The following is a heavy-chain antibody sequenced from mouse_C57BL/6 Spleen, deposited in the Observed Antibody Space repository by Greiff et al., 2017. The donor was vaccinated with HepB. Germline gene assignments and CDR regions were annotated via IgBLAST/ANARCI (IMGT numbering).Heavy chain of an antibody. V-gene: IGHV10-1*01. Sequence: EVMLVESGGGLVQPKGSLKLSCAASGFSFNTYAMNWVRQAPGKGLEWVARIRSKSNNYATYYADSVKDRFTISRDDSESMLYLQMNNLKTEDTAIYYCVRLAYDYDGRGYFDYWGQGTTLTVSS. J-gene: IGHJ2*01. D-gene: IGHD2-4*01. CDR1: GFSFNTYA. CDR3: VRLAYDYDGRGYFDY. CDR2: IRSKSNNYAT.